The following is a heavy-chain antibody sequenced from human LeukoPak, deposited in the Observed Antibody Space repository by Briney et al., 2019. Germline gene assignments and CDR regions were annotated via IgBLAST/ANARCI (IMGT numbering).Heavy chain of an antibody. CDR3: AREGSDSSSWYTDAFDI. Sequence: GGSLRLSCAASGFTFSSYSMHWVRQAPGKGLEWVAVISYDGSNKYYADSVKGRFTISRDNSKNTLYLQMNSLRAEDTAVYYCAREGSDSSSWYTDAFDIWGQGTMVTVSS. V-gene: IGHV3-30*04. CDR1: GFTFSSYS. J-gene: IGHJ3*02. CDR2: ISYDGSNK. D-gene: IGHD6-13*01.